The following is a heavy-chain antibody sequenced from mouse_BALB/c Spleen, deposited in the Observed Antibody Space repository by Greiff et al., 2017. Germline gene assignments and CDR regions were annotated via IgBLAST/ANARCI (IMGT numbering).Heavy chain of an antibody. Sequence: VQRVESGPGLVAPSQSLSITCTVSGFSLTSYGVHWVRQPPGKGLEWLGVIWAGGSTNYNSALMSRLSISKDNSKSQVFLKMNSLQTDDTAMYYCAKSYGPSYYAMDYWGQGTSVTVSS. V-gene: IGHV2-9*02. D-gene: IGHD1-2*01. CDR3: AKSYGPSYYAMDY. J-gene: IGHJ4*01. CDR1: GFSLTSYG. CDR2: IWAGGST.